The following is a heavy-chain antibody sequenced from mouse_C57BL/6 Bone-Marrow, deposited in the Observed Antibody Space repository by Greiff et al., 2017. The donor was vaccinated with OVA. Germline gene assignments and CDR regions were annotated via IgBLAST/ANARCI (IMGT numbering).Heavy chain of an antibody. D-gene: IGHD2-4*01. J-gene: IGHJ3*01. CDR1: GFNIKDYY. CDR3: TTCPYDYPAWFAY. Sequence: VQLQQSGAELVRPGASVKLSCTASGFNIKDYYMHWVKQRPEQGLEWIGRIDPEDGDTEYAPKFQGKATMTADTASNTAYLQLSSLTSENTAVYYGTTCPYDYPAWFAYWGQGTLVTVSA. V-gene: IGHV14-1*01. CDR2: IDPEDGDT.